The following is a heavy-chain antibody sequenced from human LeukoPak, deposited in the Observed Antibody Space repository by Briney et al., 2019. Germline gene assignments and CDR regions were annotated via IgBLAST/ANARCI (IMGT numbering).Heavy chain of an antibody. D-gene: IGHD2-2*01. V-gene: IGHV4-39*07. CDR1: GASISSSSYY. J-gene: IGHJ6*02. CDR3: ARDAGHQLSRRNYYAMDV. CDR2: IYYGGST. Sequence: SETLSLTCTVSGASISSSSYYWGWIRQPPGEGLEWIGSIYYGGSTYYNPSLKSRVSISVDTSKNQFSLKVSSVTAADTAVYYCARDAGHQLSRRNYYAMDVWGQGTAVTVSS.